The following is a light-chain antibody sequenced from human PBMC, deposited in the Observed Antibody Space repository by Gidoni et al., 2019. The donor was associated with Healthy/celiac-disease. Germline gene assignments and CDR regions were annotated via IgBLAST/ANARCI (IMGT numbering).Light chain of an antibody. CDR1: QSISSW. CDR2: KAS. CDR3: QQYRT. J-gene: IGKJ1*01. Sequence: DSQMTQSPSTLSASVGDRVTIPCRASQSISSWLAWYQQKPGKAPKLLIYKASSLESGVPSRFSCSGSGTEFTLTISSLQPDDFATYYCQQYRTFGQGTKVEIK. V-gene: IGKV1-5*03.